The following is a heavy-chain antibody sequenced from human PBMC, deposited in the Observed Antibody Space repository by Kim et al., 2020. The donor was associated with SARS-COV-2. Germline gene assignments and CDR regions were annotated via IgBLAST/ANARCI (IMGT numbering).Heavy chain of an antibody. CDR2: ISWDSRAA. Sequence: GGSLRLSCAASGFTFDDHAMHWVRQVPGKGLEWVSGISWDSRAAGYAASVRGRFTISRDNGQNFLYLQMNGLRPEDTALYYCARDPGGAFPPAFGSQYYGMEVWGQGTTVTVS. J-gene: IGHJ6*02. D-gene: IGHD3-10*01. V-gene: IGHV3-9*01. CDR3: ARDPGGAFPPAFGSQYYGMEV. CDR1: GFTFDDHA.